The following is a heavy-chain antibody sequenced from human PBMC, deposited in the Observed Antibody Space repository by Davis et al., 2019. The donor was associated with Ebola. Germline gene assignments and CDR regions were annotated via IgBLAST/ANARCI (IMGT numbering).Heavy chain of an antibody. CDR2: INHSGST. CDR1: GFTFSDYY. D-gene: IGHD3-3*01. J-gene: IGHJ6*02. CDR3: ARGLVFGVVTLYYYGMDV. V-gene: IGHV4-34*01. Sequence: MPGGSLRLSCAASGFTFSDYYMSWVRQPPGKGLEWIGEINHSGSTNYNPSLKSRVTISVDTSKNQFSLKLSSVTAADTAVYYCARGLVFGVVTLYYYGMDVWGQGTTVTVSS.